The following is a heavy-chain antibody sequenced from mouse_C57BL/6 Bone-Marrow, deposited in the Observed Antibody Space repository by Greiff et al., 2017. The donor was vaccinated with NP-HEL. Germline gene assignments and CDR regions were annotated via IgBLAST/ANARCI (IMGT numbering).Heavy chain of an antibody. CDR1: GFTFSSYG. J-gene: IGHJ4*01. CDR3: ARQVSGDAMDY. V-gene: IGHV5-6*01. CDR2: ISSGGSYT. Sequence: EVHLVESGGDLVKPGGSLKLSCAASGFTFSSYGMSWVRQTPDKRLEWVATISSGGSYTYYPDSVKGRFTISRDNAKNTLYLQMSSLKSEDTAMYYCARQVSGDAMDYWGQGTSVTVSS. D-gene: IGHD1-3*01.